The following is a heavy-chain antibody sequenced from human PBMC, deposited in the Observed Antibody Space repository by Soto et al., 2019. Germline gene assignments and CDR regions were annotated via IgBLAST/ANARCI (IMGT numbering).Heavy chain of an antibody. CDR1: GGSISSSSYY. V-gene: IGHV4-39*01. D-gene: IGHD3-3*01. CDR3: ARLPYDFWSGYYNYYFDY. Sequence: SETLSLTCTVSGGSISSSSYYWGWIRQPPGKGLEWIGSIYCSGSTYYNPSLKSRVTISVDTSKNQFSLKLSSVTAADTAVYYCARLPYDFWSGYYNYYFDYWGQGTLVTVSS. CDR2: IYCSGST. J-gene: IGHJ4*02.